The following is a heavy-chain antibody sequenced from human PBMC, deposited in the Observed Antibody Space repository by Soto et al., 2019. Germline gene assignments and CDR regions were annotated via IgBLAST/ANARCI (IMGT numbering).Heavy chain of an antibody. V-gene: IGHV3-33*01. CDR1: GFTFSRHG. Sequence: PGGSLRLSCAASGFTFSRHGMHWVRQTPGKGLEWLAVILNDASGHWYADSVKGRFTISRDNFENTLYLQMNGLRLEDMAMYYCARDDDYPDNGFDYWGQGTLVTVSS. J-gene: IGHJ4*02. CDR2: ILNDASGH. D-gene: IGHD4-17*01. CDR3: ARDDDYPDNGFDY.